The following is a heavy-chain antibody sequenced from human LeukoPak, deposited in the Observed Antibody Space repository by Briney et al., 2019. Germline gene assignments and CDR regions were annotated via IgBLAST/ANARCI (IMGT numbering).Heavy chain of an antibody. J-gene: IGHJ4*02. D-gene: IGHD4-23*01. CDR1: GGSISSGGYY. CDR2: IYYSGST. Sequence: KPSQTLSLTCTVSGGSISSGGYYWSWIRQHPGKGLEWIGYIYYSGSTYYNPSLKSRVTISVDTSKNQFSLNLSSVTAADTAVYYCARAPATVVEFYCWGQGTLVTVYS. V-gene: IGHV4-31*03. CDR3: ARAPATVVEFYC.